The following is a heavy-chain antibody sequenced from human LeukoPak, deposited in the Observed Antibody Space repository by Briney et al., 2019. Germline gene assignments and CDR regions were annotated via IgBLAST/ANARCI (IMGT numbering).Heavy chain of an antibody. D-gene: IGHD3-10*01. J-gene: IGHJ3*02. CDR2: IKSKTDGGTT. CDR3: TTSPTYYYGSGSYSDAFDI. V-gene: IGHV3-15*01. Sequence: PGGSMRLSCAASGFTFSNAWMSWVRQAPGKGLEWVGRIKSKTDGGTTDYAAPVKGRFTISRDDSKNTLYLQMNSLKTEDTAVYYCTTSPTYYYGSGSYSDAFDIWGQGTMVTVSS. CDR1: GFTFSNAW.